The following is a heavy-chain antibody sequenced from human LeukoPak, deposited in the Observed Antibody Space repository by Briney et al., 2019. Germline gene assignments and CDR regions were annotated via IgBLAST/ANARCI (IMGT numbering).Heavy chain of an antibody. J-gene: IGHJ4*02. CDR3: AAPPAGWYVDTAMFSGY. CDR1: GFTFSSYA. D-gene: IGHD5-18*01. CDR2: ISGSGGST. V-gene: IGHV3-23*01. Sequence: GGSLRLSCAASGFTFSSYAMTWVRQAPGKGLEWGSGISGSGGSTYYADSVKGRFTISRDNSKNTLYLQMNSLRAEDTAVYYCAAPPAGWYVDTAMFSGYWGQGTLVTVSS.